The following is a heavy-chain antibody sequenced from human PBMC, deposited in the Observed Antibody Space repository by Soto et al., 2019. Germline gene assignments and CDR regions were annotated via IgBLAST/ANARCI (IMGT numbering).Heavy chain of an antibody. J-gene: IGHJ4*02. CDR1: GYTFTSYY. CDR3: ARDYSSSWQRQPRTHRYHY. V-gene: IGHV1-46*01. Sequence: GASVKVSCKASGYTFTSYYMHWVRQAPGQGPEWMGIINPSGGSTSYAQKFQGRVTMTRDTSTSTVYMELSSLRSEDTAVYYCARDYSSSWQRQPRTHRYHYWGQGTLVTVSS. D-gene: IGHD6-13*01. CDR2: INPSGGST.